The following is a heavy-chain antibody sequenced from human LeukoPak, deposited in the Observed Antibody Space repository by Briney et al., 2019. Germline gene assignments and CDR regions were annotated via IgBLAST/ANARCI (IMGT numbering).Heavy chain of an antibody. CDR2: INPNSGGT. V-gene: IGHV1-2*02. CDR3: ARDGNIVGASEYFDY. D-gene: IGHD1-26*01. J-gene: IGHJ4*02. Sequence: ASVKVSCKASGYTFTSYGISWVRQAPGQGLEWMGWINPNSGGTNYAQKFQGRVTMTRDTSISTAYMELSRLRSDDTAVYYCARDGNIVGASEYFDYWGQGTLVTVSS. CDR1: GYTFTSYG.